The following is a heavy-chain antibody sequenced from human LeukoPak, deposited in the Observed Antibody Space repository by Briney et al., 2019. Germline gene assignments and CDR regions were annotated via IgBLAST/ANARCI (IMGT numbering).Heavy chain of an antibody. V-gene: IGHV3-74*01. Sequence: GGSLRLSCAAPGFTFSSYWMHWVRQGPGKGLVWVSRINSDGSDTSYADSVRGRFTISRDNAKNTLYLQMNSLRAEDTAVYFCARDRYTGYDFDYWGQGTLVTVSS. D-gene: IGHD5-12*01. J-gene: IGHJ4*02. CDR2: INSDGSDT. CDR3: ARDRYTGYDFDY. CDR1: GFTFSSYW.